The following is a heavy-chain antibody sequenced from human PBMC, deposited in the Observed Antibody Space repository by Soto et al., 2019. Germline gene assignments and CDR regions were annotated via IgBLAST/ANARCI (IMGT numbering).Heavy chain of an antibody. V-gene: IGHV1-2*02. CDR1: GYTFTGYY. CDR3: ARTLPWGSYRSRHFDY. D-gene: IGHD3-16*02. CDR2: INPNSGGT. J-gene: IGHJ4*02. Sequence: QVQLVQSGAEVKKPGASVKVSCKASGYTFTGYYMHWVRQAPGQGLEWMGWINPNSGGTNYAQKFQGRVTMTRDTSISTAYIELSRMRYEDTAVYYCARTLPWGSYRSRHFDYGGQGNLVNVSS.